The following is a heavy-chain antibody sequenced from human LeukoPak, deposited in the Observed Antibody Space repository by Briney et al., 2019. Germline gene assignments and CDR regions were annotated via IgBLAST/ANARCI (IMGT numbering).Heavy chain of an antibody. V-gene: IGHV1-46*01. J-gene: IGHJ4*02. D-gene: IGHD6-19*01. CDR1: GYSFTSYY. CDR3: ARGRGWQWTDY. Sequence: VASVKVSCKASGYSFTSYYMNWVRQAPGQGLEGVGIINLSSGGTVSAQKFQGRVTITGDTSTSTVYMDLYSLRSEDTAVYYCARGRGWQWTDYWGQGTLITVSS. CDR2: INLSSGGT.